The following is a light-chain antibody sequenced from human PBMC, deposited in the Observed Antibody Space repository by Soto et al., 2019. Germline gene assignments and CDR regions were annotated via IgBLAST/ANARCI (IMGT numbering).Light chain of an antibody. CDR2: GAS. Sequence: EIVLTQSPCTLSLSPGERATLSCRATQSVSSPYLAWYQQKPGQAPRLLIYGASSRASGIPDRFSGSGSGTDFTLTISRLEPEDFAVYYCQHSGDFRWTFGQGTKVDIK. J-gene: IGKJ1*01. V-gene: IGKV3-20*01. CDR1: QSVSSPY. CDR3: QHSGDFRWT.